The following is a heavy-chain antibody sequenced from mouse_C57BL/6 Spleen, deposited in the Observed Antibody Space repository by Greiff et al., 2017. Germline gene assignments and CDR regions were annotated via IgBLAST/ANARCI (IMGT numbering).Heavy chain of an antibody. D-gene: IGHD2-3*01. CDR3: AVDGYYSFAY. CDR1: GYSITSGYY. Sequence: DVKLQESGPGLVKPSQSLSLTCSVTGYSITSGYYWNWIRQFPGNKLEWMGYISYDGSNNYNPSLKNRISITRDTSKNQFFLQLNSVTTEDTATYYCAVDGYYSFAYWGRGTMVTVSA. CDR2: ISYDGSN. J-gene: IGHJ3*01. V-gene: IGHV3-6*01.